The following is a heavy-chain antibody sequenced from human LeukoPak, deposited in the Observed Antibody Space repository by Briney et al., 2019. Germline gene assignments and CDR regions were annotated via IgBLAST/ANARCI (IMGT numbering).Heavy chain of an antibody. Sequence: GGSLRLSCAASGFTFSSYWMTWVRQAPGKGLEWVANIKHDGSEKYYVDSVRGRFTISRDNAKNSLYLQMNSLRAENTAVYYCARDGPVTQFDYWGQGTLVTVSS. CDR2: IKHDGSEK. V-gene: IGHV3-7*04. D-gene: IGHD4-17*01. CDR3: ARDGPVTQFDY. J-gene: IGHJ4*02. CDR1: GFTFSSYW.